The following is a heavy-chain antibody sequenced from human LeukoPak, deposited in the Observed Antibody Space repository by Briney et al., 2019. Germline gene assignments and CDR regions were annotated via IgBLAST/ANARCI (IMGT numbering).Heavy chain of an antibody. Sequence: GGSLRLSCSASGFTFSTYWRTWVRQAPGKGLEWVANIKQDGSEKYYVDSVKGRFTISRDNAKNSLYLQMNSLRAEDTAVYYCARGPGYTSRWGQGTLVTVSS. D-gene: IGHD6-13*01. J-gene: IGHJ4*02. CDR1: GFTFSTYW. CDR3: ARGPGYTSR. CDR2: IKQDGSEK. V-gene: IGHV3-7*01.